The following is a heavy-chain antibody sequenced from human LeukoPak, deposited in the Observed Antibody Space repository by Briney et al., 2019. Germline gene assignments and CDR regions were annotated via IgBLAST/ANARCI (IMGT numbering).Heavy chain of an antibody. J-gene: IGHJ6*03. D-gene: IGHD1-26*01. CDR2: IYYSGST. CDR1: GGSISSGSYY. CDR3: ARGSGATTDYYYYYMDV. V-gene: IGHV4-39*01. Sequence: SETLSLTCAVSGGSISSGSYYWGWIRQPPGKGLEWIGSIYYSGSTYYSPSLKSRITISVDTSNNQFSLKLSSVTAADTAVYYCARGSGATTDYYYYYMDVWGKGTTVTVSS.